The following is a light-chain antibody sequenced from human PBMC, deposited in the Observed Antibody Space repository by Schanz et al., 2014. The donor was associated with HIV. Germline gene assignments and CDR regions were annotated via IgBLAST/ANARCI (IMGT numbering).Light chain of an antibody. V-gene: IGLV2-14*01. CDR3: SSYTSSSTWV. Sequence: QSALTQPASVSGSPGQSITMSCSGTSRDIGFYEYVSWYQQHPGKVPKLMIYDVNRRPSGVSDRFSGSKSGNTASLTISGLQAEDEANYYCSSYTSSSTWVFGGGTKLTVL. CDR2: DVN. CDR1: SRDIGFYEY. J-gene: IGLJ3*02.